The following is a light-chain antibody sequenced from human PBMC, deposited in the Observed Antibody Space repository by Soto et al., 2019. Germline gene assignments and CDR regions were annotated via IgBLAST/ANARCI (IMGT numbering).Light chain of an antibody. CDR1: QSVSSY. CDR2: DAS. Sequence: EIVLTQSPATLSLSPGERATLSCRASQSVSSYLAWYQQKPGQAPRLLIYDASNRATGIPARFSGSGSGTDFTLIISSLEPEDFAVYYCQQRSNWPIFTFGPGTKVDIK. J-gene: IGKJ3*01. CDR3: QQRSNWPIFT. V-gene: IGKV3-11*01.